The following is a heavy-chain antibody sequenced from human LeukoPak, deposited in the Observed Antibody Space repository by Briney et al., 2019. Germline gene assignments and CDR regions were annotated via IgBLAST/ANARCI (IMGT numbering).Heavy chain of an antibody. Sequence: SETLSLTCTVSGGSISSGGYYWSWIRQRPGKGLEWIGYIYYSGSTNYNPSLKSRVTISVDTSKNQFSLKLSSVTAADTAVYYCARHGYKRWLQLYAFDIWGQGTMVTVSS. CDR1: GGSISSGGYY. CDR2: IYYSGST. D-gene: IGHD5-24*01. J-gene: IGHJ3*02. V-gene: IGHV4-61*08. CDR3: ARHGYKRWLQLYAFDI.